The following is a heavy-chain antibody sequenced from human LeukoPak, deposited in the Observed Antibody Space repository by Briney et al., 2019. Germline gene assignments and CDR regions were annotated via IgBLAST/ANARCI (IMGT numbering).Heavy chain of an antibody. V-gene: IGHV1-2*04. Sequence: ASVKVSCKASGYTFTGYYMHWVRQAPGQGLEWMGWINPNSGGTNYAQKFQGWVTMTRDTSISTAYMELSRLRSDDTAVYYCARVLDSGYSSGYGYWGQGTLVTVSS. D-gene: IGHD3-22*01. J-gene: IGHJ4*02. CDR3: ARVLDSGYSSGYGY. CDR2: INPNSGGT. CDR1: GYTFTGYY.